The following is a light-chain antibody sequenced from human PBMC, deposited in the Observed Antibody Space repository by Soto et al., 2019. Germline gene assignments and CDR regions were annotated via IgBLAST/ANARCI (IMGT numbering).Light chain of an antibody. Sequence: DIQMTHTPSTLSAFVGDRVTITCRASQTIRNYLAWYQQKPGKAPDLLIYDASSLENEVPSRFSGSGFGTEFTLTISRLQPPDSATYYCQQYGLQGTFGQGTKVDIK. CDR2: DAS. CDR1: QTIRNY. V-gene: IGKV1-5*01. CDR3: QQYGLQGT. J-gene: IGKJ1*01.